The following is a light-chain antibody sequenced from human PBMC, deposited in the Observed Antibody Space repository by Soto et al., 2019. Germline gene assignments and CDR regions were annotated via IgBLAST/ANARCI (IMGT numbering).Light chain of an antibody. Sequence: QSALTQPASVSGSPGQSITISCTGTSSDVGAYNFVSWQQQHPDKAPKLMMYNVYDRPSGISYRISCSKSCNTASLTLPGIQGEDEADYYCSAYTVSRTDVFGTGTKVTVL. CDR3: SAYTVSRTDV. CDR2: NVY. V-gene: IGLV2-14*03. CDR1: SSDVGAYNF. J-gene: IGLJ1*01.